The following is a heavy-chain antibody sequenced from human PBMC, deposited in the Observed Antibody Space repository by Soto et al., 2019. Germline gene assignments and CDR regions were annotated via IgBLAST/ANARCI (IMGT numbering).Heavy chain of an antibody. CDR2: ISSSSSTI. Sequence: GGSLILSCAASGFTFSSYSMNWVRQAPGKGLEWVSYISSSSSTIYYADSVKGRFTISRDNAKNSLYLQMNSLRDEDTAVYYCAGDIVVVNGMDVWGQGTTVTVSS. CDR1: GFTFSSYS. D-gene: IGHD2-2*01. CDR3: AGDIVVVNGMDV. J-gene: IGHJ6*02. V-gene: IGHV3-48*02.